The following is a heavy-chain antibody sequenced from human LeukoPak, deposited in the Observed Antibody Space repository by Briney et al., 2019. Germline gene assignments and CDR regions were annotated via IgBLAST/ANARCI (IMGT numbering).Heavy chain of an antibody. Sequence: GRSLRLSCAASGFTFTRYAMNWARQAPEKGLEWVSSISTGGDNTFYADSLKGRFTVSRDNAKNSLFLQMDSLRAEDTAVYYCARSFCTSVSCPKGHYYYVMDVWGQGTTVTVSS. V-gene: IGHV3-21*01. CDR1: GFTFTRYA. J-gene: IGHJ6*02. D-gene: IGHD2-8*02. CDR3: ARSFCTSVSCPKGHYYYVMDV. CDR2: ISTGGDNT.